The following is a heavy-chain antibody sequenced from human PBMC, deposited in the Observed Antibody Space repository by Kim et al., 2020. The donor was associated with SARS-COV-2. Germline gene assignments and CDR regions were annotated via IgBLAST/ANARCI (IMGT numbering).Heavy chain of an antibody. J-gene: IGHJ6*02. V-gene: IGHV3-30*18. D-gene: IGHD3-9*01. Sequence: GGSLRLSCAASGFTFSSYGMHWVRQAPGKGLEWVAVISYDGSNKYYADSVKGRFTISRDNSKNTLYLQMNSLRAEDTAVYYCAKDGTIPGAHYYYYYGMDVWGQGTTVTGSS. CDR1: GFTFSSYG. CDR2: ISYDGSNK. CDR3: AKDGTIPGAHYYYYYGMDV.